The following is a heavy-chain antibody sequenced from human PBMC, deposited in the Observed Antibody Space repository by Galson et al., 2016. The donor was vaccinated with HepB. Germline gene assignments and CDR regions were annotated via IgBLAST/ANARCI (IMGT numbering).Heavy chain of an antibody. Sequence: SLRLSCAASGFVFSAYWLSWVRQSPGKGLEWVASINQDGNGRYYVDSAKGRFIISRDNARTSLSLQMRSLRVDDTSTYYCVSGYTSGIWGPGAMVIVSS. D-gene: IGHD6-19*01. CDR2: INQDGNGR. CDR1: GFVFSAYW. CDR3: VSGYTSGI. V-gene: IGHV3-7*01. J-gene: IGHJ3*02.